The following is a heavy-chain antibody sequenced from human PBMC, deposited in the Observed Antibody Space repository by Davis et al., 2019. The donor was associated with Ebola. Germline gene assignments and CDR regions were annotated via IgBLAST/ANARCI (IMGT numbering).Heavy chain of an antibody. J-gene: IGHJ6*02. V-gene: IGHV4-59*01. D-gene: IGHD6-19*01. CDR3: ARDSRWLVPGTYYYYGMDV. Sequence: GSLRLSCTVSGGSISRSYWSWIRQPPGKGLEWIGYIYYSESTNYNPSLKSRVTISVDTSKNQFSLKLSSVAAADTAVYYCARDSRWLVPGTYYYYGMDVWGQGTTVTVSS. CDR1: GGSISRSY. CDR2: IYYSEST.